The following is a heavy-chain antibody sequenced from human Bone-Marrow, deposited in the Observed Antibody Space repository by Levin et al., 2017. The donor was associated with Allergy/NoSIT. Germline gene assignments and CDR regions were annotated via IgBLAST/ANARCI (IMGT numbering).Heavy chain of an antibody. V-gene: IGHV3-30*04. Sequence: GESLKISCAASGFTFSSYAMHWVRQAPGKGLEWVAVISYDGSNKYYADSVKGRFTISRDNSKNTLYLQMNSLRAEDTAVYYCARAGCSSTSCDFLGSAHNWFDPWGQGTLVTVSS. D-gene: IGHD2-2*01. J-gene: IGHJ5*02. CDR3: ARAGCSSTSCDFLGSAHNWFDP. CDR1: GFTFSSYA. CDR2: ISYDGSNK.